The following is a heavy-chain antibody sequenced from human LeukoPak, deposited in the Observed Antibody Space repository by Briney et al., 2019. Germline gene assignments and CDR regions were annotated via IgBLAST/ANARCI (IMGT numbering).Heavy chain of an antibody. CDR1: GFTFSSYG. CDR3: AKQSSSTWFLDS. CDR2: MSGGGGTT. Sequence: GGSLRLSCAASGFTFSSYGMHWVRQPPGKGLEWVSAMSGGGGTTYYADSLKGRLTISRDNSRNTLYLLLNTLRVEDTAVYYCAKQSSSTWFLDSWGQGTLVTVSS. J-gene: IGHJ4*02. V-gene: IGHV3-23*01. D-gene: IGHD6-13*01.